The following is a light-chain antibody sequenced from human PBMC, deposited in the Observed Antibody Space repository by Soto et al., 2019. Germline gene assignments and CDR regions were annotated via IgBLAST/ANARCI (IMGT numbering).Light chain of an antibody. CDR3: QHYNNWPPWT. J-gene: IGKJ1*01. Sequence: EIEMTQSPATLPASPGDGATLSCRASQSVSSNLAWYQQKPGQAPRLLIHGASTRATGIPARFSGSGSGTEFTLTIRSLQSEDFAVYYCQHYNNWPPWTFGQGTKVDIK. V-gene: IGKV3-15*01. CDR1: QSVSSN. CDR2: GAS.